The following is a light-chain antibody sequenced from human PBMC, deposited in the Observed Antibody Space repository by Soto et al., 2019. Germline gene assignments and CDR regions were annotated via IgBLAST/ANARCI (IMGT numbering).Light chain of an antibody. CDR2: EVS. J-gene: IGLJ2*01. Sequence: QSALTQPASVSGSPGQSITISCTGTSSDVGFYNYVSWYQQHPGTAPKLMIYEVSSRPSGVSTRFSGSKSGNTASLTISGLQAEDEADYYCSSYTSSRNLVFGGGTKVTVL. V-gene: IGLV2-14*01. CDR3: SSYTSSRNLV. CDR1: SSDVGFYNY.